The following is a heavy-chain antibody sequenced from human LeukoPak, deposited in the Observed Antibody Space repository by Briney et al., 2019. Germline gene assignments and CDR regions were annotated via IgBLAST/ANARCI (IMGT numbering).Heavy chain of an antibody. D-gene: IGHD3-10*01. J-gene: IGHJ6*03. CDR3: ARDRKWFGELFPYYYYYMDV. CDR2: IYSGGST. Sequence: GGSLRLSCAASGFTVSSNYMSWVRQAPGKGLEWVSVIYSGGSTYYADSVKGRFTISRDNSKNTLYLQMNSLRAEDTAAYYCARDRKWFGELFPYYYYYMDVWGKGTTVTVSS. V-gene: IGHV3-66*02. CDR1: GFTVSSNY.